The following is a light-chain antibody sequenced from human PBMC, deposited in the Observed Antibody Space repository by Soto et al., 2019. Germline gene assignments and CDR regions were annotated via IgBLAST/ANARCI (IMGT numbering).Light chain of an antibody. CDR1: QSIINY. Sequence: DIQMAQSPSSLSAFVGDRVTITCRASQSIINYLNWFQQKPGKAPQLLIYGASWLQTGVPSRFTGSGSGTYFSLTSDSLQPEDFATYYCKPTYSTALTYGQGTKLDIK. V-gene: IGKV1-39*01. J-gene: IGKJ1*01. CDR3: KPTYSTALT. CDR2: GAS.